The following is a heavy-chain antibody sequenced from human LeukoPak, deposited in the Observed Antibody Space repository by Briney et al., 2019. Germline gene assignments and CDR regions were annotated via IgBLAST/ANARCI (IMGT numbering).Heavy chain of an antibody. V-gene: IGHV1-69*13. CDR1: GDTLNNYS. CDR2: IIPIFSTA. Sequence: GASVKVSCKASGDTLNNYSISWVRQAPGQGLEWMGGIIPIFSTANYAQKFQGRVTITADESTNTAYMELSSLTFDDTAVYYCARGYSRWSIPTSSYYYRMDLWGQGTTVAVSS. D-gene: IGHD6-13*01. J-gene: IGHJ6*02. CDR3: ARGYSRWSIPTSSYYYRMDL.